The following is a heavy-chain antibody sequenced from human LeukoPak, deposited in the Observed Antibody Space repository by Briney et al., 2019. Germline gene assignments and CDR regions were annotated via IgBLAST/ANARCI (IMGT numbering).Heavy chain of an antibody. V-gene: IGHV3-21*01. D-gene: IGHD6-13*01. CDR1: GFTFSSYS. J-gene: IGHJ4*02. CDR2: ISSSSSYI. Sequence: PGGSLRLSCAASGFTFSSYSMNWVRQAPGKGLEWVSSISSSSSYIYYADSVKGRFSISRDNAKNSLYLQMNSLRAEDTAVYYCARRPGIAAAGTGYFDYWGQGTLVTVSS. CDR3: ARRPGIAAAGTGYFDY.